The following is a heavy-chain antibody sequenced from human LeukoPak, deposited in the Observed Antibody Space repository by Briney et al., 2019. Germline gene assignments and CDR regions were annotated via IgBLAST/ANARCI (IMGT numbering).Heavy chain of an antibody. CDR3: TRSTSSTDY. D-gene: IGHD2-2*01. CDR1: GFTFSAYN. V-gene: IGHV3-21*04. Sequence: GGSLRLSCAASGFTFSAYNMNWVRRTPGKGLEWVSSITTSSSYMFYADSVRGRFTISRDNAENSLYLQMNSLKTEDTAVYYCTRSTSSTDYWGQGTLVTVSS. CDR2: ITTSSSYM. J-gene: IGHJ4*02.